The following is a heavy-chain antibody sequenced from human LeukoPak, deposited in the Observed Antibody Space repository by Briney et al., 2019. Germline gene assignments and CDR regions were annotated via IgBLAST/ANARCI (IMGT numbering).Heavy chain of an antibody. CDR3: ATVWCGELWQLDY. J-gene: IGHJ4*02. CDR1: GFTFSSYG. Sequence: GGSLRLSCAASGFTFSSYGMHGVRQAPGKELEWVEVIWYDGSNKYYADSVKGRFTISRDNSKNTLYLQMNSLRAEDTAVYYCATVWCGELWQLDYWGQGTLVTVSS. CDR2: IWYDGSNK. D-gene: IGHD3-10*01. V-gene: IGHV3-33*01.